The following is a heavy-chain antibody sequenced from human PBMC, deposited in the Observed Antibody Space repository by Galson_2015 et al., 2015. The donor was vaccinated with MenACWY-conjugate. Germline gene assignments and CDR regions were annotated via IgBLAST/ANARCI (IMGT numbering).Heavy chain of an antibody. CDR3: ARNKYGDYVFDY. Sequence: SLRLSCAASGFTFSSYSMNWVRQAPGKGLEWVSYISSTTTIYYADSVKGRLTISRDNAKNSLYLQMNSVTDEDTAVYYCARNKYGDYVFDYWGQGTLVTVSS. CDR2: ISSTTTI. V-gene: IGHV3-48*02. D-gene: IGHD4-17*01. J-gene: IGHJ4*02. CDR1: GFTFSSYS.